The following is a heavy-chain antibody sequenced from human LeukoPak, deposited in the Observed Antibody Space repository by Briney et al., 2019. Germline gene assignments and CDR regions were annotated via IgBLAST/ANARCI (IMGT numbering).Heavy chain of an antibody. D-gene: IGHD2-2*02. Sequence: SETLSLTCVASGGSFSGYYWSWIRQPPGKGLEWIGEINHGGRTNYSPSLKSRVTISVDTSKNQFSLNLSSVTAADTAVYYCARGLELGYCSGASCYIWFDPWGQGNLVTVSS. CDR3: ARGLELGYCSGASCYIWFDP. CDR2: INHGGRT. J-gene: IGHJ5*02. CDR1: GGSFSGYY. V-gene: IGHV4-34*01.